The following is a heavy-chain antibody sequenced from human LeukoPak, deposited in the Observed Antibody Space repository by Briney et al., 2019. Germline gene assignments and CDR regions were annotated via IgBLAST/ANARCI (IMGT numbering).Heavy chain of an antibody. CDR3: ARAYYDSSDPYYFDH. CDR1: GGSISSSNW. CDR2: IYHSGST. Sequence: PSETLSLTCAVSGGSISSSNWWSWVRQPPGKRLEWIWEIYHSGSTNYNPSLKSRVTISVDKSKNQFSLKLSSVTAADTAVYYCARAYYDSSDPYYFDHWGQGTLVTVSS. J-gene: IGHJ4*02. D-gene: IGHD3-22*01. V-gene: IGHV4-4*02.